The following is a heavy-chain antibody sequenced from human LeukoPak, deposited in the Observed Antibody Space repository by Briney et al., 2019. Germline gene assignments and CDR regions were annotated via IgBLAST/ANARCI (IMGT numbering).Heavy chain of an antibody. J-gene: IGHJ4*02. CDR1: GFTFSSYA. CDR2: ISGSGGST. CDR3: AKDFTRVLRFLEWLPPASXFDY. Sequence: PGGSLRLSCAASGFTFSSYAMSWVRQAPGKGLEWVSAISGSGGSTYYADSVKGRFTISRDNSKNTLYLQMNSLRAEDTAVYYCAKDFTRVLRFLEWLPPASXFDYWGQGTLVTVSS. V-gene: IGHV3-23*01. D-gene: IGHD3-3*01.